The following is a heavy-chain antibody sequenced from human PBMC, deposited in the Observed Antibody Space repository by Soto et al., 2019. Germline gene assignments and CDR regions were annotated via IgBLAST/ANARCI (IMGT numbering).Heavy chain of an antibody. D-gene: IGHD1-26*01. CDR1: GFTVSGNF. Sequence: LRLSCAASGFTVSGNFMTWVRQAPGKGLEWVSVIYPAGTTHYADSVKGRFTISRDNSENTVYLQMNSLRAEDTAVYYCARAPYGGTYYWVFDYWGRGTLVTVSS. CDR2: IYPAGTT. V-gene: IGHV3-53*01. J-gene: IGHJ4*02. CDR3: ARAPYGGTYYWVFDY.